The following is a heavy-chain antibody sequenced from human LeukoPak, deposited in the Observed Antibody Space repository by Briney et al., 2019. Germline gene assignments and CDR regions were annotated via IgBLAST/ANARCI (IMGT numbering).Heavy chain of an antibody. J-gene: IGHJ4*02. CDR2: IKQDGSEK. V-gene: IGHV3-7*05. CDR3: ARVIGGRSLDY. CDR1: GFTLSSYW. Sequence: PGGSLRLSCAASGFTLSSYWMSWVRQAPGKGLEWVANIKQDGSEKYYVDSVKGRFTISRDNAKNSLYLQMNSLRAEDTAVYYCARVIGGRSLDYWGQGTLVTVSS. D-gene: IGHD3-16*01.